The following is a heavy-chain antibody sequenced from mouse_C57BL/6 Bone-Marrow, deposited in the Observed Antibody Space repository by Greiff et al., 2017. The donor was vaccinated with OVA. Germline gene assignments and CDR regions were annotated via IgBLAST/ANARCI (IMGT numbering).Heavy chain of an antibody. CDR1: GYTFTGYW. D-gene: IGHD1-2*01. CDR3: ARYHYDFDY. Sequence: QVQLKQSGAELAKPGASVKMSCKASGYTFTGYWMHWVKQRHGQGLEWIGYLNPSNGGTRYNQKFKDKATLTADKSYSTASMELHSLTSEDSAVYYCARYHYDFDYWGQGTTLTVSS. V-gene: IGHV1-7*01. J-gene: IGHJ2*01. CDR2: LNPSNGGT.